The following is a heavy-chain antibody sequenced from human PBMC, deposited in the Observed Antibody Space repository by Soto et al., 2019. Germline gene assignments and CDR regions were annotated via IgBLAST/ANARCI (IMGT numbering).Heavy chain of an antibody. V-gene: IGHV4-31*03. CDR1: GDSMGSGGHY. J-gene: IGHJ4*02. Sequence: QVQLQESGPGLVKPSQTLSLTCTVSGDSMGSGGHYYNWIRLLPGKGLEWIGYIYYSGATHYYPSLRGRVSISIDTSNNQFSLRLISVTAADTAIYFCARDKDLEPAVWGYWGQGTQVTVSA. D-gene: IGHD7-27*01. CDR3: ARDKDLEPAVWGY. CDR2: IYYSGAT.